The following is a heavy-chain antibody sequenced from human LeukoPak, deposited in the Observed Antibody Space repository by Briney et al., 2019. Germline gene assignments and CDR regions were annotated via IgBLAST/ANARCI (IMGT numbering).Heavy chain of an antibody. J-gene: IGHJ6*02. CDR1: GGSISSSSYY. CDR2: IYYTGST. D-gene: IGHD5-12*01. CDR3: ARSYDNSGYYHYGMDV. V-gene: IGHV4-61*05. Sequence: PSETLSLTCTVSGGSISSSSYYWGWIRQPPGKGLEWIGYIYYTGSTNYNPSLKSRVTISVDTSKNQFSLKLTSVTAADTAVYYCARSYDNSGYYHYGMDVWGQGTTVTVSS.